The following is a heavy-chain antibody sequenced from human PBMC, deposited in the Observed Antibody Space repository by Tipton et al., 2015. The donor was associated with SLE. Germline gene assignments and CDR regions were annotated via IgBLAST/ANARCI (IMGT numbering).Heavy chain of an antibody. V-gene: IGHV4-34*01. CDR1: GGPFSGYY. D-gene: IGHD3-9*01. J-gene: IGHJ4*02. CDR2: VNHKGNT. CDR3: ARAGILTGYYPYFDY. Sequence: TLSLTCAVYGGPFSGYYWSWIRQPPGNGLEGIGEVNHKGNTNYNPSLKSRVTISVDTSKNKFSLKRSSVTAADTAVYYCARAGILTGYYPYFDYWGQGNLVTVSS.